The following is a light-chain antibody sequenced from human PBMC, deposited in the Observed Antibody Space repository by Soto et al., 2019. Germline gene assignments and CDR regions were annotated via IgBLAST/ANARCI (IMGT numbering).Light chain of an antibody. Sequence: EIVVTQTLATPSVWQGEIATLSCRVSQSVRNKVAWYQHKPGQTPRVIIYDTSTRAAGIPARFSGSGYGTYFTLTITSLQSEDFAVYYCQQYNIWRSITLGQGTRLEIK. V-gene: IGKV3-15*01. CDR3: QQYNIWRSIT. CDR2: DTS. J-gene: IGKJ5*01. CDR1: QSVRNK.